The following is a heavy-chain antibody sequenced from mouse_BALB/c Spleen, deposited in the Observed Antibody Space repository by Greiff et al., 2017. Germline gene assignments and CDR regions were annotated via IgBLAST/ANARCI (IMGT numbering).Heavy chain of an antibody. CDR1: GYSITSDYA. Sequence: EVQLQESGPGLVKPSQSLSLTCTVTGYSITSDYAWNWIRQFPGNKLEWMGYISYSGSTSYNPSLKSRISITRDTSKNQFFLQLNSVTTEDTATYYCARGWLRRRGFDYWGQGTTLTVSS. CDR3: ARGWLRRRGFDY. CDR2: ISYSGST. J-gene: IGHJ2*01. D-gene: IGHD2-2*01. V-gene: IGHV3-2*02.